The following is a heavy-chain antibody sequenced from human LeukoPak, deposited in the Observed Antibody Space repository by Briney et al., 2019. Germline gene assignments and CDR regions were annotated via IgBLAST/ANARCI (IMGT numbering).Heavy chain of an antibody. CDR2: ISAYNGNT. V-gene: IGHV1-18*01. J-gene: IGHJ4*02. D-gene: IGHD3-10*01. CDR3: ARDDYGSGSPASLDY. CDR1: GYTFTSYG. Sequence: GASVKVSCKASGYTFTSYGISWVRQAPGQGLEWMGWISAYNGNTNYAQKLQGRVTMTTDTSTSTAYMELRSLRSDDTAVYYCARDDYGSGSPASLDYWGQGTLVTVSS.